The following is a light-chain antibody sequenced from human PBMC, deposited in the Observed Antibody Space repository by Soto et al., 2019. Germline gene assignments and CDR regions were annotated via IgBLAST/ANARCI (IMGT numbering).Light chain of an antibody. V-gene: IGLV2-14*01. CDR3: SSYTNSSTHLYV. CDR2: EVS. Sequence: QSALTQPASVSGSPGQSITISCTGTSSDVGGYNSVSCYQQHPGEAPKLMIYEVSNRPSGVSNRFSGSKSCSTAALTISGLQAEDEADYYCSSYTNSSTHLYVFGTGTKLTVL. J-gene: IGLJ1*01. CDR1: SSDVGGYNS.